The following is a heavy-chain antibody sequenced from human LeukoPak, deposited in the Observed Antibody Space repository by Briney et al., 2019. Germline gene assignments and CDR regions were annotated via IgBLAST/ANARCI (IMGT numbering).Heavy chain of an antibody. CDR1: GFTFDDYA. CDR3: ARGIWFGELF. CDR2: ISWNSGSI. J-gene: IGHJ4*02. Sequence: PGRSLRLSCAASGFTFDDYAMHWVRQAPGKGLEWVSGISWNSGSIGYADSVKGRFTISRDNAKNSLYLQMNSLRAEDTAVYYCARGIWFGELFWGQGTLVTVSS. D-gene: IGHD3-10*01. V-gene: IGHV3-9*01.